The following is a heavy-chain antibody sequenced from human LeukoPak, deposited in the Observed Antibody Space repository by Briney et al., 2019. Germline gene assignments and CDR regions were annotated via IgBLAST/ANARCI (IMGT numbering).Heavy chain of an antibody. Sequence: GASVKVSCKASGYTFTSYGISRVRQAPGQGLEWMGWISAYNGNTNYAQKLQGRVTMTTDTSTSTAYMELRSLRSDDTAVYYCARVGGELLFYYYYYMDVWGKGTTVTVSS. D-gene: IGHD1-26*01. J-gene: IGHJ6*03. V-gene: IGHV1-18*01. CDR2: ISAYNGNT. CDR1: GYTFTSYG. CDR3: ARVGGELLFYYYYYMDV.